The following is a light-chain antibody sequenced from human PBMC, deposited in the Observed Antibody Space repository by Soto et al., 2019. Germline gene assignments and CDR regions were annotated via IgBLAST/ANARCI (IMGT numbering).Light chain of an antibody. Sequence: EIVPTQSPATLSVSRGESVTLSCRASQLFSSNLAWYQRRHGQAPRLIIYGSLTRATGVPARLRGSASGTGFTLNIRRVQWEDGGVYYGQQSNDWHRTFGQGTRLEIK. V-gene: IGKV3-15*01. CDR3: QQSNDWHRT. J-gene: IGKJ5*01. CDR1: QLFSSN. CDR2: GSL.